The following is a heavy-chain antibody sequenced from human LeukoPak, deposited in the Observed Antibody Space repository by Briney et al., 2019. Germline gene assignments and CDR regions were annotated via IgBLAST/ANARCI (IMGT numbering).Heavy chain of an antibody. D-gene: IGHD6-13*01. Sequence: SQTLSLTCTVSGGSISSGGYYWSWIRQHPGKGLEWIGYIYYSGSTYYNPSLKSRVTISVDTSKNQFSLKLSSVTAADTAVYYCARFIAAAGLYYFDYWGQGTLVTVSS. V-gene: IGHV4-31*03. CDR3: ARFIAAAGLYYFDY. J-gene: IGHJ4*02. CDR2: IYYSGST. CDR1: GGSISSGGYY.